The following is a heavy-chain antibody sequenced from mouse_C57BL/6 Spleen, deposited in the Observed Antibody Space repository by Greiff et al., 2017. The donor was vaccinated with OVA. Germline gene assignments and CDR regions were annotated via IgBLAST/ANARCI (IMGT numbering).Heavy chain of an antibody. D-gene: IGHD3-3*01. J-gene: IGHJ1*03. CDR3: ARGSANSWYFDV. CDR1: GYSITSGYY. V-gene: IGHV3-6*01. CDR2: ISYDGSN. Sequence: EVKLMESGPGLVKPSQSLSLTCSVTGYSITSGYYWNWIRQFPGNKLEWMGYISYDGSNNYNPSLKNRISITRDTSKNQFFLKLNSVTTEDTATYYCARGSANSWYFDVWGTGTTVTVSS.